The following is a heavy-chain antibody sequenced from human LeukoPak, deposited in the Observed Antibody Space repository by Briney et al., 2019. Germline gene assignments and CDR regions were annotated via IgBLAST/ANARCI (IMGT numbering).Heavy chain of an antibody. D-gene: IGHD5-18*01. J-gene: IGHJ4*02. V-gene: IGHV4-38-2*02. CDR2: IYHSGST. Sequence: PSETLSLTCTVSGYSISGGYYWAWIGQPPGKGLEWIGRIYHSGSTYYNPSLKSRVTISVDASKNQFSLKLSSVTAADTAVYYCARDTGIQRWLYYFDYWGQGTLVTVSS. CDR3: ARDTGIQRWLYYFDY. CDR1: GYSISGGYY.